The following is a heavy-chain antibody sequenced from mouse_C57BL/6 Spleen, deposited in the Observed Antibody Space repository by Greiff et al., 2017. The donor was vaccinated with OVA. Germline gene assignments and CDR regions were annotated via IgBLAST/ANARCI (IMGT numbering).Heavy chain of an antibody. V-gene: IGHV1-53*01. Sequence: QVQLQQPGTELVKPGASVKLSCKASGYTFTSYWMHWVKQRPGQGLEWIGNINPSNGGTNYNEKFKSKATLTVDKSSSTAYMQLSSLTSEDSAVYYCARERGTYDYDWYFDVWGTGTTVTVSS. CDR1: GYTFTSYW. CDR3: ARERGTYDYDWYFDV. CDR2: INPSNGGT. D-gene: IGHD2-4*01. J-gene: IGHJ1*03.